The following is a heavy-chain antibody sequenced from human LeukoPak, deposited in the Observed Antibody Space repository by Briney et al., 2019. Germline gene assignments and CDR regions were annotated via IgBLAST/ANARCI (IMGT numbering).Heavy chain of an antibody. CDR2: INSDGSSI. V-gene: IGHV3-74*03. D-gene: IGHD5-12*01. CDR3: ARQGANSGYDLDC. Sequence: GGSLRLSCAASGFTFSSYWMDWVRQAPGKGLVWVSRINSDGSSITYADSVKGRFTISRDNAKNTLYLQMNSPRVEDTAVYYCARQGANSGYDLDCWGQGTLVTVSS. J-gene: IGHJ4*02. CDR1: GFTFSSYW.